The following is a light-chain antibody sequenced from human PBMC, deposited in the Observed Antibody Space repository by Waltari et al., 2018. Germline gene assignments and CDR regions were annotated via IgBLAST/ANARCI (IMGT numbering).Light chain of an antibody. V-gene: IGKV4-1*01. CDR3: QQYITTLT. J-gene: IGKJ4*01. Sequence: DFVMTQSPDSLAVSLGARANINCKSSQTILYSPTNRNYLAWYQQRPGQPPKLLIYWASVRASGVPDRFSGSGSGTDFTLTISSLQPEDVAVYYCQQYITTLTFGGGTKVEIK. CDR1: QTILYSPTNRNY. CDR2: WAS.